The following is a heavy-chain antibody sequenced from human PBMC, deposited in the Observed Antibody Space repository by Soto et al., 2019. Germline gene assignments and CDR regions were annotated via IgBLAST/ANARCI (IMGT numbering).Heavy chain of an antibody. CDR3: VRHSLGSSWYDFDY. CDR2: ISFDGGNE. Sequence: QVQLVESGGGVVQPGRSLGLSCAASGFTFSSYTMHWVRQAPGKGLEWVAVISFDGGNENYADSVKGRFTISRDNSKNTLYLQMNSLRAEDTAVYYCVRHSLGSSWYDFDYWGQGTLVTVSS. D-gene: IGHD6-13*01. J-gene: IGHJ4*02. V-gene: IGHV3-30-3*01. CDR1: GFTFSSYT.